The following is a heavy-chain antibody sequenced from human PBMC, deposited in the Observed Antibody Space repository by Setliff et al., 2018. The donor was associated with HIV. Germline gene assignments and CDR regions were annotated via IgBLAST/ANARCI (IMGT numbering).Heavy chain of an antibody. CDR3: ASGLFYDY. CDR2: ISYSGST. V-gene: IGHV4-59*08. D-gene: IGHD2-21*01. CDR1: GGSISSYY. Sequence: PSETLSLTCTVSGGSISSYYWSWIRQPPGKGLEWIGYISYSGSTKYNPSLKSRVTISVDTSKTQSSLRLGSVTAADTAVYYCASGLFYDYWGQGALVTVSS. J-gene: IGHJ4*02.